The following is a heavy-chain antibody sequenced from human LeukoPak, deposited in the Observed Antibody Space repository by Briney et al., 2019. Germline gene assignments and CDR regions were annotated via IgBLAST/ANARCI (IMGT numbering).Heavy chain of an antibody. CDR3: ARAGYSSSWTLGY. J-gene: IGHJ4*02. D-gene: IGHD6-13*01. V-gene: IGHV3-21*01. Sequence: GGSLRLSCEASGFTFSRYSMTWVGQAPGKGLDGFSSITSSSSYIYYADSVKGRFTISRDNAKNSLYLQMNSLRAEDTAVYYCARAGYSSSWTLGYWGQGTLVTVSS. CDR1: GFTFSRYS. CDR2: ITSSSSYI.